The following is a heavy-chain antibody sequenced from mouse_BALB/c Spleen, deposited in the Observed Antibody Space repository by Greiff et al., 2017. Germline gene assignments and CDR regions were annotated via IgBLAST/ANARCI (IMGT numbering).Heavy chain of an antibody. D-gene: IGHD1-1*01. V-gene: IGHV14-3*02. CDR3: AREDDGSSYVAY. J-gene: IGHJ3*01. Sequence: VQLQQSGAELVKPGASVKLSCKASGFNIKDYYMHWVKQRPEQGLEWIGRIDPANGNTKYDPKFQGKATITADTSSNTAYLQLSSLTSEDTAVYYCAREDDGSSYVAYWGQGTLVTVSA. CDR2: IDPANGNT. CDR1: GFNIKDYY.